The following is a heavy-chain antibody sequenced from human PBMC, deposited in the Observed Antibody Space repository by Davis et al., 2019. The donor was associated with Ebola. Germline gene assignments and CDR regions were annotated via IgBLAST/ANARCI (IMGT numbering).Heavy chain of an antibody. CDR2: IIPILRAS. CDR3: ARVRTAYYYDSSDFPSWFDP. V-gene: IGHV1-69*05. D-gene: IGHD3-22*01. Sequence: SVQVSSNASGGVFSSYDIGWVRQAPGQGLEWLGQIIPILRASNYAANFQGRVTITTDESTTTAYMELTGLRFDDTAMYYCARVRTAYYYDSSDFPSWFDPWGQGTLVTVSS. J-gene: IGHJ5*02. CDR1: GGVFSSYD.